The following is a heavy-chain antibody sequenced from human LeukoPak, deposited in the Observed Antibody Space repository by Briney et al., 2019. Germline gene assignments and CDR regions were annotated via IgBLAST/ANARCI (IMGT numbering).Heavy chain of an antibody. D-gene: IGHD2-15*01. CDR1: GGSISSGDYY. Sequence: SQTLSLTCTVSGGSISSGDYYWSWIRQPPWKGLEWIGYIYYSGSTYYNPSLKSRVTISVDTSKNQFSLKLSSVTAADTAVYYCARWCQLLPARFDPCGQVTLVTVSS. CDR3: ARWCQLLPARFDP. CDR2: IYYSGST. V-gene: IGHV4-30-4*08. J-gene: IGHJ5*02.